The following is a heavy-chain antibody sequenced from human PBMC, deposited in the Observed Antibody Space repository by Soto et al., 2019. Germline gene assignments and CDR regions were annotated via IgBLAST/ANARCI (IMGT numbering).Heavy chain of an antibody. CDR3: ARDNILGILYGGMDV. V-gene: IGHV4-30-4*01. D-gene: IGHD3-3*01. Sequence: SETLSLTCTVSGASISNDDYFWSWIRQPPGKGLEWFGFIYYSGTYYNPSLKSRATISADTSKNHFSLKLTSVTAADTAVYYCARDNILGILYGGMDVWGQGTTVTVSS. CDR2: IYYSGT. J-gene: IGHJ6*02. CDR1: GASISNDDYF.